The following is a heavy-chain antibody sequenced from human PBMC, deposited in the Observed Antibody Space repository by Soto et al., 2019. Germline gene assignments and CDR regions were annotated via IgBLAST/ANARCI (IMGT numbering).Heavy chain of an antibody. CDR2: IYHSGST. J-gene: IGHJ4*02. CDR3: AREAPHFDY. V-gene: IGHV4-59*01. CDR1: GGSISSYY. Sequence: QVQLQESGPGLVKPSETLSLTCTVSGGSISSYYWSWILQPPGKGLEWIGYIYHSGSTSYNPSLKSRVTISIDTSKNQFSLRVRSVTAADTAVYYCAREAPHFDYWGQGTLVTVSS.